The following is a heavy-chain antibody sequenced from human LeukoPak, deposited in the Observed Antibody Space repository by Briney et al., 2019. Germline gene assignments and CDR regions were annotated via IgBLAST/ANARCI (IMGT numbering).Heavy chain of an antibody. D-gene: IGHD1-14*01. J-gene: IGHJ6*04. Sequence: GESLKISCKGSGFSFTSYWFGWVRQMPGKGLEWMGRIDPSDSYTNYSPSFQGHVTISADKSISTAYLQWSSLKASDTAMYYCARHTRMPNGGMDVWGKGTTVTVSS. CDR2: IDPSDSYT. V-gene: IGHV5-10-1*01. CDR3: ARHTRMPNGGMDV. CDR1: GFSFTSYW.